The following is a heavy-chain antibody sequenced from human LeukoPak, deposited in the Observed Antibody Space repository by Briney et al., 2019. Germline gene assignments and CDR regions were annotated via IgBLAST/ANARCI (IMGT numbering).Heavy chain of an antibody. V-gene: IGHV1-8*02. D-gene: IGHD6-19*01. CDR1: GGTFSSYA. CDR3: ARGYSSGWYQRDWFDP. Sequence: ASVKVSCKASGGTFSSYAISWVRQAPGQGLEWMGWMNPNSGNTGYAQKFQGRVTMTRNTSISTAYMELSSLRSEDTAVYYCARGYSSGWYQRDWFDPWGQGTLVTVSS. CDR2: MNPNSGNT. J-gene: IGHJ5*02.